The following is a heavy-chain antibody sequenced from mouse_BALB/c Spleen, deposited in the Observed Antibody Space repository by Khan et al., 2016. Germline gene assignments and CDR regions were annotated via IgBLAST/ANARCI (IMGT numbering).Heavy chain of an antibody. Sequence: QVQLQQSGAELAKPGASVKMSCKASGYTFTSYWMHWVKQRPGQGLEWIGYINPSTGYTEYNQKFKDKATLTADKSSSTAYMQLSSLTSEDSAVYYYASYYYGSSYFDYWGQGTTLTVSS. V-gene: IGHV1-7*01. J-gene: IGHJ2*01. D-gene: IGHD1-1*01. CDR3: ASYYYGSSYFDY. CDR2: INPSTGYT. CDR1: GYTFTSYW.